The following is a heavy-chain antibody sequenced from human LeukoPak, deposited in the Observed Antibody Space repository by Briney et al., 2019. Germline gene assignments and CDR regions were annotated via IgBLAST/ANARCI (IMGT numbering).Heavy chain of an antibody. J-gene: IGHJ4*02. CDR3: VQGHQLTDY. Sequence: GGSLRLSSAASGFTFSSYAMSWVRQAPGKGLEWVSSVSGSGGGTYYADSVKGRFTISRDNSKNTLYLQMGSLRAEDTAVYYCVQGHQLTDYWGQGTLVTVSS. V-gene: IGHV3-23*01. CDR2: VSGSGGGT. D-gene: IGHD2-2*01. CDR1: GFTFSSYA.